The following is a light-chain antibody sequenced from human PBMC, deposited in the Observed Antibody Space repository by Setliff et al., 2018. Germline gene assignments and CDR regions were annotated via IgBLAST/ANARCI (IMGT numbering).Light chain of an antibody. J-gene: IGLJ3*02. V-gene: IGLV2-11*01. Sequence: SALTQPRSVSWSPGQSVTISCTGTSSDVGGYNYVSWYQQHPGKAPKLMIYEVDKRPSGVPDRFSGSKSGNTASLTISGLQTEDEVDYYCCSYAGSFTWVFGGGTKGTVL. CDR3: CSYAGSFTWV. CDR1: SSDVGGYNY. CDR2: EVD.